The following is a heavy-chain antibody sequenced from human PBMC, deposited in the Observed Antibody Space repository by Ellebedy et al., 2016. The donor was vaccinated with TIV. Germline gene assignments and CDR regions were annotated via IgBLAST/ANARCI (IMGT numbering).Heavy chain of an antibody. J-gene: IGHJ4*02. Sequence: GESLKLSCAASGFTFTSYRMNWVRQAPGKGLEWVSYISGSSSTIHYADSVKGRFTVSRDNAKNTLYLQMNSLRAEDTAVYYCASSPHSSDSYWGQGTLVTVSS. CDR1: GFTFTSYR. D-gene: IGHD6-19*01. V-gene: IGHV3-48*04. CDR3: ASSPHSSDSY. CDR2: ISGSSSTI.